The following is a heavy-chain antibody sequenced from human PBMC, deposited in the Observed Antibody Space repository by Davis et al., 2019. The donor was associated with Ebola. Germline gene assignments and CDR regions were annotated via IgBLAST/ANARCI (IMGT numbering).Heavy chain of an antibody. V-gene: IGHV4-59*08. CDR2: IYYSGST. D-gene: IGHD1-1*01. CDR3: ARPTSGTVYHDY. Sequence: SETLSLTCTVSGGSISSYYWSWIRQPPGKGLEWIGYIYYSGSTYYNPSLKSRVTISVDTSKNQFSLKLSSVTAADTAVYYCARPTSGTVYHDYWGQGTLATVSS. J-gene: IGHJ4*02. CDR1: GGSISSYY.